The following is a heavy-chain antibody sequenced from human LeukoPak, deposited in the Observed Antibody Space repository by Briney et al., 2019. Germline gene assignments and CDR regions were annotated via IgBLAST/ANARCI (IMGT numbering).Heavy chain of an antibody. D-gene: IGHD3-10*01. CDR2: IYSGGST. V-gene: IGHV3-66*02. J-gene: IGHJ6*02. CDR1: GFTVSSNY. CDR3: ARDYLLWFGESYGMDV. Sequence: PGGSLRLSCAASGFTVSSNYMSWVRQAPGKGLEWVSVIYSGGSTYYADSVKGRFTISRDNSKNTLYLQMNSLRAEDTAVYYCARDYLLWFGESYGMDVWGQGTTVTVSS.